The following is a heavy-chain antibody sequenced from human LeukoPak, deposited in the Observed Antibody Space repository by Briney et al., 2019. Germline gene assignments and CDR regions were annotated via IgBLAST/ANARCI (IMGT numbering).Heavy chain of an antibody. CDR2: IYYSGST. CDR1: GDSISSYY. D-gene: IGHD5-18*01. Sequence: SETLSLTCTVSGDSISSYYWSWIRQPPGKGLEWIGYIYYSGSTNYNPSLKSRVTISVDTSKNQFSLKLSSVTAADTAVYYCARGGYSYGYTDWYFDLWGRGTLVTVSS. CDR3: ARGGYSYGYTDWYFDL. V-gene: IGHV4-59*01. J-gene: IGHJ2*01.